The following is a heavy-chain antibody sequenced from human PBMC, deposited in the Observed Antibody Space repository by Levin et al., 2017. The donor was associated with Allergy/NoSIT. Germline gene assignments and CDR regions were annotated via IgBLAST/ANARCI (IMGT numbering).Heavy chain of an antibody. Sequence: SETLSLTCTVSGGSISSYYWSWIRQPPGKGLEWIGYIYYSGSTNYNPSLKSRVTISVDTSKNQFSLKLSSVTAADTAVYYCARADYGDYSYYFDYWGQGTLVTVSS. CDR1: GGSISSYY. CDR3: ARADYGDYSYYFDY. CDR2: IYYSGST. D-gene: IGHD4-17*01. J-gene: IGHJ4*02. V-gene: IGHV4-59*01.